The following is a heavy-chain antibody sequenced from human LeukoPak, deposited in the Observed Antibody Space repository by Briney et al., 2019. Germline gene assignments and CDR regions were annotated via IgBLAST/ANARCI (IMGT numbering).Heavy chain of an antibody. D-gene: IGHD3-16*01. CDR2: IYYNGNT. CDR3: AKAGWRGGGTFHEFDP. V-gene: IGHV4-30-4*08. Sequence: LRLSCAASGFTFSSNSMNWVRQPPGKGLEWIGYIYYNGNTYYNPSLKSRVTISRDTSKNQFSLKVNSVTAADTAVYYCAKAGWRGGGTFHEFDPWGQGTLVIVSS. CDR1: GFTFSSNS. J-gene: IGHJ5*02.